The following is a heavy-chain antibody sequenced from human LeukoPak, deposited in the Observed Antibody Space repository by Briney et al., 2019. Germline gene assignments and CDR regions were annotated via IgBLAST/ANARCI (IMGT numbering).Heavy chain of an antibody. CDR1: GVSISSSNNY. CDR3: ARFTVVNYYDY. CDR2: VYYPGNT. V-gene: IGHV4-39*07. J-gene: IGHJ4*02. D-gene: IGHD4-23*01. Sequence: PSETLSLTCTVSGVSISSSNNYWGWVRQPPGKGLEWIGSVYYPGNTYYNPSIKSRVTISVDTSKNQFSLKLSSVTAADTAVYYCARFTVVNYYDYWGQGTLVTVSS.